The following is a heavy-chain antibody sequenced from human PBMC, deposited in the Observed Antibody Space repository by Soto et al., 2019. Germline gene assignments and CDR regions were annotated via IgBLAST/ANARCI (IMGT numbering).Heavy chain of an antibody. CDR1: GFTFSSYA. V-gene: IGHV3-23*01. D-gene: IGHD3-10*01. CDR3: AKTMWVRGVSYYFDY. Sequence: GGSLRLSCAASGFTFSSYAMSWVRQAPGKGLEWVSAISGSGGSTYYADSVKGRFTISRDNSKNTLYLQMNSLRAEDTAVYYCAKTMWVRGVSYYFDYWGQGTLVTVSS. J-gene: IGHJ4*02. CDR2: ISGSGGST.